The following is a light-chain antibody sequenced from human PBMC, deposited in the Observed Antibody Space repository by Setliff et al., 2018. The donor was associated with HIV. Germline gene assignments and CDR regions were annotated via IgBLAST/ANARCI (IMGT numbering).Light chain of an antibody. J-gene: IGLJ1*01. CDR1: SSDVGGYNY. V-gene: IGLV2-14*01. Sequence: QSALTQPASVSGSPGQSITISCTGTSSDVGGYNYVSWYQQHPGKAPKLIIYEVRNRPSGVSSRFSGSKSGNTASLTISGLQTEDEADYYCSSYAITNTLPFGTGTKVTVL. CDR2: EVR. CDR3: SSYAITNTLP.